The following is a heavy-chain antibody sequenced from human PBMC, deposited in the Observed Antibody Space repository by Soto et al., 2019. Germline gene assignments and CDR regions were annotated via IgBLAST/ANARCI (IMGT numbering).Heavy chain of an antibody. J-gene: IGHJ6*02. Sequence: EQLVQSGAEVKLPGASVKVSCKASGYTFTGYYIHWVRQAPGQGLEWMGWINPKSGDTKYAQKFQGRVTVTRDTSISTAYMELSRLRADDAAVYYCARSSGGYSYNGMDVWGQGTTVTVSS. CDR3: ARSSGGYSYNGMDV. CDR1: GYTFTGYY. CDR2: INPKSGDT. D-gene: IGHD1-26*01. V-gene: IGHV1-2*02.